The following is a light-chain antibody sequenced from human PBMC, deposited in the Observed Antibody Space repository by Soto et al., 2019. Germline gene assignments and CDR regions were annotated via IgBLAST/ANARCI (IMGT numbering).Light chain of an antibody. CDR1: QGISTS. CDR2: GAS. J-gene: IGKJ1*01. V-gene: IGKV1-17*03. Sequence: DIQMTQSPSAMSASVGDSVTITCRASQGISTSLAWFQQKPGKVPQRLIYGASSLQSGVPSRFSGSGSGTEFSLTISSLQPEDFATYYCLQHNSYPRTFGQGTKVEIK. CDR3: LQHNSYPRT.